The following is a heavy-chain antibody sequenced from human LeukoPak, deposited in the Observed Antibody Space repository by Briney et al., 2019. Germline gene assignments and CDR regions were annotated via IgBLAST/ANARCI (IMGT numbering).Heavy chain of an antibody. CDR2: ISGSGGNT. D-gene: IGHD2-15*01. Sequence: QPGGSLRLSCAASGFTFSSYAMSWVRQAPGKGLEWVPAISGSGGNTYHADSVKGRFTISRDNSKNTMYLQMNSLRAEDTAVYYCAKAPSRTLEVAATFFDYWGQGTLVTVSS. CDR1: GFTFSSYA. V-gene: IGHV3-23*01. CDR3: AKAPSRTLEVAATFFDY. J-gene: IGHJ4*02.